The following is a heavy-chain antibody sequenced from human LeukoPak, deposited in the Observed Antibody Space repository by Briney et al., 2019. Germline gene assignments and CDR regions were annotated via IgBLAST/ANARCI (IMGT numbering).Heavy chain of an antibody. V-gene: IGHV1-2*02. CDR2: INPNSGDT. D-gene: IGHD2-8*01. J-gene: IGHJ4*02. Sequence: ASVKVSCKAFGYTFTDYHMHWVRQAPGQGLEWMGWINPNSGDTNYSQKFQGRVTMTRDTTISTAYMELSRLRSDDTAVFYCATLMAHLDYWGQGTLVTVSS. CDR3: ATLMAHLDY. CDR1: GYTFTDYH.